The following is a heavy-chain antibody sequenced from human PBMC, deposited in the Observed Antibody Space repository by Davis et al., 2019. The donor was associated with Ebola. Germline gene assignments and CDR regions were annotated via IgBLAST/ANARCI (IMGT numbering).Heavy chain of an antibody. V-gene: IGHV7-4-1*02. CDR1: GYTFTSYA. J-gene: IGHJ4*02. CDR2: INTNTGNP. D-gene: IGHD2-2*01. CDR3: ARDIQYCSSTSCSHFDY. Sequence: ASVKVSCKASGYTFTSYAMNWVRQAPGQGLEWMGWINTNTGNPTYAQGFTGRFVFSLDTSVTTAYLQISSLKAEDTAVYYCARDIQYCSSTSCSHFDYWGQGTLVTVSS.